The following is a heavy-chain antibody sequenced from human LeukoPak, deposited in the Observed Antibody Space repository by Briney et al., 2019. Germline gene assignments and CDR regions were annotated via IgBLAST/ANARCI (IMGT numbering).Heavy chain of an antibody. CDR1: GGTFSSYA. J-gene: IGHJ5*02. D-gene: IGHD2-2*01. Sequence: SVKVSCKASGGTFSSYAISWVRQAPGQGLEWMGGIIPIFGTANYAQKFQGRVTITADESTSTAYMELSSLRSEDTAVYYCARDKACSSTSCPMEGWFDPWGQGTLVTVSS. CDR2: IIPIFGTA. CDR3: ARDKACSSTSCPMEGWFDP. V-gene: IGHV1-69*13.